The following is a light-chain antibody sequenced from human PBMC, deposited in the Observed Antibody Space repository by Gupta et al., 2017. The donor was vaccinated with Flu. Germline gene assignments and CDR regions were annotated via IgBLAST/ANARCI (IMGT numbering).Light chain of an antibody. CDR1: QSISSW. CDR3: QQYNSYLWMWT. CDR2: KAS. J-gene: IGKJ1*01. Sequence: DIQMTQSPSTLSASVGDRVTITCRASQSISSWLAWYQQKPGKAPKLLIYKASSLESGVPSRFSGSGSGTEFTLTISSLQPEDFATYYCQQYNSYLWMWTFGQGTRVEIK. V-gene: IGKV1-5*03.